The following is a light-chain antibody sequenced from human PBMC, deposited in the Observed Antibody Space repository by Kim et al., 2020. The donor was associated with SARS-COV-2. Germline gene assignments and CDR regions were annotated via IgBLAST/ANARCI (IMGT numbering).Light chain of an antibody. CDR2: YDS. CDR1: TVGTRS. CDR3: QVWDSSSGHPHVV. J-gene: IGLJ2*01. V-gene: IGLV3-21*04. Sequence: GKTASVTYEANTVGTRSVPCSPQKPGQAPVLVIYYDSDRTSGIPERFSGSNSGNTATLTIGRVEAGDEANYYCQVWDSSSGHPHVVFGGGTQLTVL.